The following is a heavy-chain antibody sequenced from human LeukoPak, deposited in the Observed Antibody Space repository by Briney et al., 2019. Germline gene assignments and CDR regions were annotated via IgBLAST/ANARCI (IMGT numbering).Heavy chain of an antibody. CDR2: INSDGINT. J-gene: IGHJ5*02. Sequence: GGSLRLSCAASGFTFSNYWMHWVRHAPGKGLVWVSRINSDGINTSYADSVKGRFTISRDNAKNTLNLQMNSLRAEDMAVYYCARDLGQYYDTSDNWFDPWGQGTLVTVSS. D-gene: IGHD3-22*01. CDR3: ARDLGQYYDTSDNWFDP. V-gene: IGHV3-74*01. CDR1: GFTFSNYW.